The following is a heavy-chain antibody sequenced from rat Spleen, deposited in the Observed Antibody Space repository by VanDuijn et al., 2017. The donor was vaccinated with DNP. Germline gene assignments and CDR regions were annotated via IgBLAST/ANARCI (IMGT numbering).Heavy chain of an antibody. CDR3: ARGGRSYFDY. D-gene: IGHD1-11*01. V-gene: IGHV5-31*01. CDR2: ITTSGDST. J-gene: IGHJ2*01. Sequence: EVQLVESGGDLVQPGRSLKVSCVVSGFTFNNYWMTWIRKVPGKGLEWVASITTSGDSTSSPDSVKGRFAISRDNAKNTLYLQMNSLRSEDTATYYCARGGRSYFDYWGQGVMVTVSS. CDR1: GFTFNNYW.